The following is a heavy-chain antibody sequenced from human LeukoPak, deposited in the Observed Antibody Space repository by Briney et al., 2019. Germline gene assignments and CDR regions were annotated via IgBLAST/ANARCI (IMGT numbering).Heavy chain of an antibody. CDR2: ISWNSGSI. D-gene: IGHD3-22*01. CDR3: AKDYDSSGYYLYYFDY. V-gene: IGHV3-9*01. CDR1: GFTFDDYA. Sequence: GGSLRLSCAASGFTFDDYAMHWVRQAPGKGLEWVSGISWNSGSISYADSVKGRFTISRDNAKNSLYLQMNSLRAEDTALYYCAKDYDSSGYYLYYFDYWGQGTLVTVSS. J-gene: IGHJ4*02.